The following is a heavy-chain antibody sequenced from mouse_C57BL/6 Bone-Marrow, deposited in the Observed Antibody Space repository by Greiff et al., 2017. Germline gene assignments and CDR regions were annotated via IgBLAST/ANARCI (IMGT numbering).Heavy chain of an antibody. V-gene: IGHV5-17*01. J-gene: IGHJ3*01. D-gene: IGHD2-4*01. CDR2: ISSGSSTI. Sequence: DVKLVASGGGLVKPGGSLKLSCAASGFTFSDYGMHWVRQAPEKGLEWVAYISSGSSTIYYADTVKGRFPISRDHAKNTLFLQMTSLRSEDTAMYYCARIDYDPFAYWGQGTLVTVSA. CDR1: GFTFSDYG. CDR3: ARIDYDPFAY.